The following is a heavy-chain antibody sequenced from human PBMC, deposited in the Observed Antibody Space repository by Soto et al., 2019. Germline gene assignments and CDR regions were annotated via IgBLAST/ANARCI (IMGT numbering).Heavy chain of an antibody. CDR3: ARRSSGWYFDY. CDR2: ISGSGGST. D-gene: IGHD6-19*01. Sequence: EVQLLESGGGLVQPGGSLRLSCAASGFTFSSYAMNWFRQPPGKGLEWFSVISGSGGSTYYADSVKGRLTISRDNSKNTLYLQMNSLRAEDTAVYYCARRSSGWYFDYWGQGTLVTVSS. V-gene: IGHV3-23*01. J-gene: IGHJ4*02. CDR1: GFTFSSYA.